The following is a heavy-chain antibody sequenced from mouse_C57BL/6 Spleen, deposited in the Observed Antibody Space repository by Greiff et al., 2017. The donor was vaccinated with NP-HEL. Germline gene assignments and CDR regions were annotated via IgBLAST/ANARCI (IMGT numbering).Heavy chain of an antibody. V-gene: IGHV3-6*01. CDR3: ARFYGRGDY. Sequence: VQLKESGPGLVKPSQSLSLTCSVTGYSITSGYYWNWIRQFPGNKLEWMGYISYDGSNNYNPSLKNRISITRDTSKNQFFLKLNSVTTEDTATYYCARFYGRGDYWGQGTSVTVSS. J-gene: IGHJ4*01. CDR2: ISYDGSN. CDR1: GYSITSGYY. D-gene: IGHD1-1*01.